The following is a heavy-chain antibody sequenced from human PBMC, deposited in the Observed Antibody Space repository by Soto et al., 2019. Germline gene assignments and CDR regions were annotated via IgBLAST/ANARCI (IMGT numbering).Heavy chain of an antibody. Sequence: SETPSLTCAVYGGSFSGYYWSWIRQPPGKGLEWIGEINHSGSTNYNPSLKSRVTISVDTSKNQFSLKLSSVTAADTAVYYCAFIFRDGYYYYGMDVWGQGTTVTVSS. J-gene: IGHJ6*02. CDR1: GGSFSGYY. CDR2: INHSGST. D-gene: IGHD3-10*01. V-gene: IGHV4-34*01. CDR3: AFIFRDGYYYYGMDV.